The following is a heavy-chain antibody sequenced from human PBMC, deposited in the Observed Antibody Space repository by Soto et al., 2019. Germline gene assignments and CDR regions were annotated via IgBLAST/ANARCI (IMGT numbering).Heavy chain of an antibody. J-gene: IGHJ4*02. V-gene: IGHV4-59*01. Sequence: LSLTCTVSGGSISSYYWSWIRQPPGKGLEWIGYIYYSGSTNYNPSLKSRVTISVDTSKNQFSLKLSSVTAADTAVYYCARVRSGNPDYWGQGTLVTVSS. CDR2: IYYSGST. CDR1: GGSISSYY. D-gene: IGHD3-10*01. CDR3: ARVRSGNPDY.